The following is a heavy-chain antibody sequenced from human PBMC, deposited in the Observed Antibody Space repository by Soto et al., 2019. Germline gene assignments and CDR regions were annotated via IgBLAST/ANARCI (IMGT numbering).Heavy chain of an antibody. CDR1: GFSLTTGGVG. CDR2: IYWNDDR. CDR3: IYRRASWDYHGLDV. D-gene: IGHD2-21*01. V-gene: IGHV2-5*01. J-gene: IGHJ6*02. Sequence: SGPTLVNPTQTLTLTCTFSGFSLTTGGVGVGWIRQPPGGSLEWLAVIYWNDDRRRSPSLENRLTITKDTSKNQVVLTMTNMDPVDTATYYCIYRRASWDYHGLDVWGQGTLVTVSS.